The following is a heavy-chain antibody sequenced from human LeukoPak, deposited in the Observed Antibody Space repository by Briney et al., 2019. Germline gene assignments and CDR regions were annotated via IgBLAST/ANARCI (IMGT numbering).Heavy chain of an antibody. CDR1: GASISSTGYY. V-gene: IGHV4-39*01. J-gene: IGHJ4*02. D-gene: IGHD2-15*01. CDR3: ARHRVASAYSSFDY. Sequence: SETLPLTCTVSGASISSTGYYWGWIRQSPGKRLEWIGSLFNSGVTYYSPSLKSRVSTSVDTSNNHFSLRLTSLTAADTATYYCARHRVASAYSSFDYWGQGTLVTVSS. CDR2: LFNSGVT.